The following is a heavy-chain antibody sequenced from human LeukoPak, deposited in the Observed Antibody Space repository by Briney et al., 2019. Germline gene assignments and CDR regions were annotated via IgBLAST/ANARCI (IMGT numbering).Heavy chain of an antibody. CDR3: ARDGAYSNYYYYYMDV. CDR2: ISSSSTI. V-gene: IGHV3-48*01. Sequence: GGSLRLSCAASGFTFSSYSMNWVRQAPGKGLEWVSYISSSSTIYYADSVKGRFTISRDNAKNSLYLQMNSLRAEDTAVYYCARDGAYSNYYYYYMDVWGKGTTVTVSS. CDR1: GFTFSSYS. D-gene: IGHD4-11*01. J-gene: IGHJ6*03.